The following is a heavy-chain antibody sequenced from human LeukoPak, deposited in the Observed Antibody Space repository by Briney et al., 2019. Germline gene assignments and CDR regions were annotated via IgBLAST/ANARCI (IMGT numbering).Heavy chain of an antibody. J-gene: IGHJ4*02. D-gene: IGHD1-1*01. CDR3: VQVFSADTFPFDY. V-gene: IGHV3-23*01. Sequence: GGSLRLSCAASGFTFSFSGMSWVRQAPGRGLEWISTISISGGGTYYADSVKGRFTISRDNSRNTLYLDMNSVRAEDTAVYYCVQVFSADTFPFDYWGQGTQVTVSS. CDR1: GFTFSFSG. CDR2: ISISGGGT.